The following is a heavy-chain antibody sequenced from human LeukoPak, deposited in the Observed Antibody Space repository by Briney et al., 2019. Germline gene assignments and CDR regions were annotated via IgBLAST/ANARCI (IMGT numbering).Heavy chain of an antibody. Sequence: GGSLRLSCAASGFTFSNYGMNWVRQAPGKGLELVTAISASGGNTYYADSVKGRFTISRDNAKDTLYLQMNSLRAEDTALYYCAKERASRLPFDYWGQGTLVTVSS. V-gene: IGHV3-23*01. D-gene: IGHD6-25*01. J-gene: IGHJ4*02. CDR1: GFTFSNYG. CDR3: AKERASRLPFDY. CDR2: ISASGGNT.